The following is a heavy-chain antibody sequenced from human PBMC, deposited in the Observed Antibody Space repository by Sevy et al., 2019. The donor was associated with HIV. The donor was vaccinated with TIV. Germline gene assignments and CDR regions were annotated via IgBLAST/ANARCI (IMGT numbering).Heavy chain of an antibody. CDR2: IRSKAYGGTT. CDR1: GFTFGDYA. Sequence: GGSLRLSCTASGFTFGDYAMSWFRQAPGKGLEWVGFIRSKAYGGTTEYAASVKGRFTISRDDSKSIAYLQMNSLKTDDTAVYYCTRDLEYYDFWSGYYRVNYYYYGMDVWGQGTTVTVSS. V-gene: IGHV3-49*03. D-gene: IGHD3-3*01. CDR3: TRDLEYYDFWSGYYRVNYYYYGMDV. J-gene: IGHJ6*02.